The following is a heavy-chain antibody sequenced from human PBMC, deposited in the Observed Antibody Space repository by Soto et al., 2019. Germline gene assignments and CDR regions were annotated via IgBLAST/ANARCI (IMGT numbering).Heavy chain of an antibody. CDR3: ARGRDAASQSYSHHGMDV. D-gene: IGHD2-15*01. J-gene: IGHJ6*02. CDR1: GYNLAAYY. CDR2: MDPITGGT. Sequence: GASVKVSCKASGYNLAAYYTYWVRQAPGRRLEWVGLMDPITGGTDSAEKLRDRVTITRDTSINTAYMELSRLRSDDTAIYFCARGRDAASQSYSHHGMDVWGQGTTVTVSS. V-gene: IGHV1-2*02.